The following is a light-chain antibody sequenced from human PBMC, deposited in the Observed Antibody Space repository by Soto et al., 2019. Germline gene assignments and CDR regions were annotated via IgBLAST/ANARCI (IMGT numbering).Light chain of an antibody. CDR1: QTISND. J-gene: IGKJ4*01. Sequence: EVVMTQSPATVSVSPGEGVTLSCRASQTISNDLAWYQQKPGQAPRLLIFGASTRATGVPARFSGGGSGTKFPLTISSLQSEDFALYYCQQNNKWPPVTFGGGTKVEIK. CDR2: GAS. CDR3: QQNNKWPPVT. V-gene: IGKV3-15*01.